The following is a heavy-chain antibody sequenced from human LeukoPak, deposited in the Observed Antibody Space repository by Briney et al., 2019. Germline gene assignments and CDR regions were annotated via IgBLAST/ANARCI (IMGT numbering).Heavy chain of an antibody. D-gene: IGHD5-18*01. Sequence: ASVKVSCKASGYTFTGYYMHWVRQAPGQGLEWMGWNNPNSGGTNFAQKFQGRVTMTRDTSISTAYMELSRLRSDDTAIYYCAREDTSMVTHYWGQGTLVTVSS. CDR1: GYTFTGYY. CDR2: NNPNSGGT. J-gene: IGHJ4*02. CDR3: AREDTSMVTHY. V-gene: IGHV1-2*02.